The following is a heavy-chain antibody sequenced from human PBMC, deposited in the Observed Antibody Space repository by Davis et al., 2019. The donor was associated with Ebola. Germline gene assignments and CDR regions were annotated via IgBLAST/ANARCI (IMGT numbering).Heavy chain of an antibody. Sequence: SETLSLTCTVSGGSISSSSYYWGWIRQPPGKGLEWIGYIYYSGSTNYNPSLKSRAAISVDTSKSQFSLNLSSVTAADTAVYYCARGLRGRLAKWFDPWGQGTLVIVSS. CDR3: ARGLRGRLAKWFDP. CDR2: IYYSGST. CDR1: GGSISSSSYY. D-gene: IGHD6-19*01. J-gene: IGHJ5*02. V-gene: IGHV4-61*05.